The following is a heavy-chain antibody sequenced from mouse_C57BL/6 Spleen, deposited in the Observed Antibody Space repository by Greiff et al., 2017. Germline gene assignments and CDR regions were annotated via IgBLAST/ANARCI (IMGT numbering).Heavy chain of an antibody. CDR3: TRRIYQGAMDY. Sequence: VQLQQSGAELVKPGASVKISCKASGYAFSSYWMNWVKQRPGKGLEWIGQIYPGDGDTNYNGKFKGKATLTADKSSSTAYMQLSSLTSEDSAVYFCTRRIYQGAMDYWGQGTSVTVSS. CDR2: IYPGDGDT. J-gene: IGHJ4*01. CDR1: GYAFSSYW. D-gene: IGHD2-1*01. V-gene: IGHV1-80*01.